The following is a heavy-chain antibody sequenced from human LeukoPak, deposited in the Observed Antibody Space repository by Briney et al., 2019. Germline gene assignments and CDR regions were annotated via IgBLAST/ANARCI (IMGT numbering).Heavy chain of an antibody. J-gene: IGHJ4*02. Sequence: ASVKVSCKASGYTFAGYYMHWVRQAPGQGLEWMGWISPTSGGTNYAQKFQGRVTMTRDTSISTAYMELSRLGSDDTAVYYCARGGEYSSPTRNFDYWGQGTLVTVSS. CDR1: GYTFAGYY. V-gene: IGHV1-2*02. CDR3: ARGGEYSSPTRNFDY. CDR2: ISPTSGGT. D-gene: IGHD6-13*01.